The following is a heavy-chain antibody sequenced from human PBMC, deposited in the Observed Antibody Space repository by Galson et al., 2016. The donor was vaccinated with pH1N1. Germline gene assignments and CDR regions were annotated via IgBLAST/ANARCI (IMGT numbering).Heavy chain of an antibody. D-gene: IGHD3-3*01. CDR3: AREVWLRRGYYIDH. V-gene: IGHV6-1*01. CDR2: IYHRSKWYY. CDR1: GDSVSSSSDT. J-gene: IGHJ4*02. Sequence: CAISGDSVSSSSDTLNWIRQSPRRGLEWLGRIYHRSKWYYEYAPSLQGRLRISPDTSSNQMSLHLNSVTLDDAAVYYCAREVWLRRGYYIDHWGQGSLVTVSS.